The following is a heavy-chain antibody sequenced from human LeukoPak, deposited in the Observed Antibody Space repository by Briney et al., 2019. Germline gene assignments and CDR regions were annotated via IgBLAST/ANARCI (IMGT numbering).Heavy chain of an antibody. CDR2: ISGSGGTT. V-gene: IGHV3-23*01. Sequence: GGSLRLSCAASGFSFSSYAMSWVSQAPGKGLEWVSAISGSGGTTNYADSVKGRFTISRDNSKDTLYLQMDSLRAEDTAVYYCAKVGSSMSFYYYYGMDVWGQGTTVTVSS. CDR3: AKVGSSMSFYYYYGMDV. J-gene: IGHJ6*02. CDR1: GFSFSSYA. D-gene: IGHD6-13*01.